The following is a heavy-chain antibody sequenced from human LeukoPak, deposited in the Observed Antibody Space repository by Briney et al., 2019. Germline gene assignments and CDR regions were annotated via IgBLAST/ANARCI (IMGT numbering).Heavy chain of an antibody. CDR3: ARARSTGYYVADY. Sequence: PGGSLRLSCAASGFTLDDYGMSRVRQAPGKGLEWVSGINWNGGSTGYADSVKGRFTISRDNAKNSLYLQMNSLRAEDTALYYCARARSTGYYVADYWGQGTLVTVSS. V-gene: IGHV3-20*04. D-gene: IGHD3-9*01. J-gene: IGHJ4*02. CDR1: GFTLDDYG. CDR2: INWNGGST.